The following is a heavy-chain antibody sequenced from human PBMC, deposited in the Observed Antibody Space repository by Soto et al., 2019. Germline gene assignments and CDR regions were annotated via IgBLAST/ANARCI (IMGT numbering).Heavy chain of an antibody. D-gene: IGHD3-16*01. V-gene: IGHV4-30-2*01. CDR2: IYHSGSA. CDR1: GGSISSTLYS. J-gene: IGHJ4*02. Sequence: QVQLQESGSGLVKPSQTLSLTCAVSGGSISSTLYSWSWIRQPPGKGLEWIGYIYHSGSAYYNPSLKSRLTISLDRSKNQFSLNLNSVTAADTAVYYCARGGATDPFDCWGQGILVTVSS. CDR3: ARGGATDPFDC.